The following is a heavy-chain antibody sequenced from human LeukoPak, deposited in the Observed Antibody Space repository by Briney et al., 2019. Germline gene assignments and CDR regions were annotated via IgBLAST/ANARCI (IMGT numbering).Heavy chain of an antibody. D-gene: IGHD5-24*01. V-gene: IGHV4-34*01. CDR1: GGAFSGYY. J-gene: IGHJ4*02. Sequence: SETLSLTCAVYGGAFSGYYWSWIRQPPGKGLEWIGEINHTGGTNYNPSLKSRVTISVDTSKNQFSLKLSSVTAADTAVYYCARGGSRWLQFGYWGQGTLVTVSS. CDR3: ARGGSRWLQFGY. CDR2: INHTGGT.